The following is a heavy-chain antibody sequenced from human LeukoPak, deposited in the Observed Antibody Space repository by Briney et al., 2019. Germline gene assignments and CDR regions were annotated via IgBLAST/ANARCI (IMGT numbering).Heavy chain of an antibody. J-gene: IGHJ1*01. Sequence: PGGSLRLSRAASGFTFSNYAMHWVRQAPGKGLEWVSAISGSGGSTYYADSVKGRFTISRDNSKNTLYLQMNSLRAEDTAVYYCAKEAADYIRGFFQHWGQGTLVTVSS. CDR2: ISGSGGST. V-gene: IGHV3-23*01. CDR3: AKEAADYIRGFFQH. CDR1: GFTFSNYA. D-gene: IGHD4-11*01.